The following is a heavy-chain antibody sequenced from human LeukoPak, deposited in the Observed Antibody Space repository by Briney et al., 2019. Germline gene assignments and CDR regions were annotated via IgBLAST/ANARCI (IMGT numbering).Heavy chain of an antibody. CDR1: GGSISSYY. Sequence: SETLSLTCTVSGGSISSYYWSWIRQPPGKGLEWIGGIYYGGSTYYNTSLTSRVAISVDTSKNQFSLKLTPVTAADTAVYYCARLSDYWGQGTLVTVSS. J-gene: IGHJ4*02. CDR2: IYYGGST. V-gene: IGHV4-39*01. CDR3: ARLSDY.